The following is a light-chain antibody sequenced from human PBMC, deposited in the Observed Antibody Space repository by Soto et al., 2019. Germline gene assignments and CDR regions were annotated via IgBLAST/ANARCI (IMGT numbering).Light chain of an antibody. CDR3: QQYGSSSWT. V-gene: IGKV3-20*01. J-gene: IGKJ1*01. CDR1: QSVSSSY. Sequence: EIVFTHSPGTLSLSPGEGATLSCSASQSVSSSYLAWYQQKPGQAPRLLIYGASSRATGIPDRFSGSGSGTDFTLTISRLEPEDFAVYYCQQYGSSSWTFGQGTKVDIK. CDR2: GAS.